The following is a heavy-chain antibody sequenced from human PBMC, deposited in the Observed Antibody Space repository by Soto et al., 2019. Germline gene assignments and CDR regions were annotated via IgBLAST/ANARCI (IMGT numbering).Heavy chain of an antibody. CDR1: GFTFSSYA. J-gene: IGHJ6*03. CDR3: AKDGMVRDQFGYDYMDV. Sequence: EVQLLESGGGLVQPGGSLRLSCAASGFTFSSYAMSWVRQAPGKGLEWVSAISGSGGSTYYADSVKGRFTISRDNSKSTLYLQMNGLRAEDTAVYDCAKDGMVRDQFGYDYMDVWGKGTTVTFSS. D-gene: IGHD3-10*01. CDR2: ISGSGGST. V-gene: IGHV3-23*01.